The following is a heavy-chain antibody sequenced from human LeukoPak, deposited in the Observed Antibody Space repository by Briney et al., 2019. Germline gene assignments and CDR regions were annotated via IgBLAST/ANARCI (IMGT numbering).Heavy chain of an antibody. V-gene: IGHV3-21*01. CDR3: ARDLSFGQDVLDY. D-gene: IGHD3-16*01. J-gene: IGHJ4*02. CDR2: ISSSSSYI. Sequence: GGSLRLSCAASGFTFSSYSMNWVRQAPGKGLEWVSSISSSSSYIYYADSVKGRFTISRDNAKNSVYLQMNSLRAEDTAIYYCARDLSFGQDVLDYWGQGTLVTVSS. CDR1: GFTFSSYS.